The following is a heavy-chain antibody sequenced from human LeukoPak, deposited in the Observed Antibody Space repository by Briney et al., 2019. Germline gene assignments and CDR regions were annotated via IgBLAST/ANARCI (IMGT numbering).Heavy chain of an antibody. D-gene: IGHD2-8*02. CDR3: TRVQAGRSGLMDV. V-gene: IGHV3-48*03. CDR1: GFTFSNYE. CDR2: ISSSGSTM. J-gene: IGHJ6*02. Sequence: GGSLRLSCVVSGFTFSNYEMNWVRQAPGKGLEWVSYISSSGSTMNYADPVKGRFTISRDNSKNTLYLQMNSLRDEDAAVYHCTRVQAGRSGLMDVWGRGTTVTVSS.